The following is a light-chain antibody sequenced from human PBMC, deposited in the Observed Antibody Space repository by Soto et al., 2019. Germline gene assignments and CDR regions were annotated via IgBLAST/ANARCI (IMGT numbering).Light chain of an antibody. CDR3: SSYTSSSTRCV. Sequence: QSALTQPASVSGSPGQSITISCTGTSSDVGGYNYVSWYQQHPGKATKLMIYDVSNRPSGVSNRFSGSKSGNTASLTISGLQAEDEADYYCSSYTSSSTRCVFGTGTKLTVL. CDR1: SSDVGGYNY. V-gene: IGLV2-14*01. J-gene: IGLJ1*01. CDR2: DVS.